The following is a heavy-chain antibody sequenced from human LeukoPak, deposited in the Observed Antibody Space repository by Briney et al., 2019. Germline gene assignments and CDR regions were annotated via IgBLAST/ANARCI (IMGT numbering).Heavy chain of an antibody. V-gene: IGHV3-9*01. CDR3: AREEYYYDSSGYYTYFDH. D-gene: IGHD3-22*01. Sequence: PGRSLRLSCATSGFTFDDYAMHWVRQAPGKGLEWVSGISWNSGSIGYADSVKGRFTISRDNAKNTLYLQMNSLRAEDTAVYYCAREEYYYDSSGYYTYFDHWGQGTLVTVSS. CDR1: GFTFDDYA. CDR2: ISWNSGSI. J-gene: IGHJ4*02.